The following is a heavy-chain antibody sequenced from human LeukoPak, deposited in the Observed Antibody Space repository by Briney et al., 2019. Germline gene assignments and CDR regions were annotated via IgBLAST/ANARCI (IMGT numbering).Heavy chain of an antibody. CDR2: INWNGGST. Sequence: GGSLRLSRAASGFTFDDYGMSWVRQAPGKGLEWVSGINWNGGSTGYADSVKGRFTISRDNAKNSLYLQMNSLRAEDTALYYCARDTGIAARYYYYYYYMDVWGKGTTVTVSS. CDR3: ARDTGIAARYYYYYYYMDV. D-gene: IGHD6-6*01. CDR1: GFTFDDYG. V-gene: IGHV3-20*04. J-gene: IGHJ6*03.